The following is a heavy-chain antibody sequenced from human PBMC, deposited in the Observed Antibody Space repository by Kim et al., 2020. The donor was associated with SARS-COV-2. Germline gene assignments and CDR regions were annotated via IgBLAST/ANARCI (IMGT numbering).Heavy chain of an antibody. V-gene: IGHV1-3*01. CDR3: ARDSAVTTLLFDY. J-gene: IGHJ4*02. D-gene: IGHD4-17*01. Sequence: YSQKFQGRVTITRDTSASTAYMELSSLRSEDTAVYYCARDSAVTTLLFDYWGQGTLVTVSS.